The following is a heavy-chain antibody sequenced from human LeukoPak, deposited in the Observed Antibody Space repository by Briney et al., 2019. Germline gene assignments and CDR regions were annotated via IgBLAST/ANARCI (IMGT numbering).Heavy chain of an antibody. Sequence: GGSLRLSCAASGFTFDDYGMSWVRQAPGKGLEWVSGINWNGGNTGYADSVKGRFTISRDNAKNSLYLQMNSLRAEDTAVYYCVWGSWDFDYWGQGTLVTVSS. J-gene: IGHJ4*02. D-gene: IGHD7-27*01. CDR1: GFTFDDYG. CDR3: VWGSWDFDY. CDR2: INWNGGNT. V-gene: IGHV3-20*04.